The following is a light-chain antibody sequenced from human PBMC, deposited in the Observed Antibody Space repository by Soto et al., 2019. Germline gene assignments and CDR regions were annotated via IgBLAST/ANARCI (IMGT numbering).Light chain of an antibody. V-gene: IGLV2-14*03. CDR2: NVN. CDR3: SSYTTSFTLV. Sequence: QSALTQPAAVSGSPGQSITISCTGTSSDVGAYIYVSWYQQFPGKAPKLILYNVNNRPSGVSDRFSGSKSANTASLTISALQAEGEADYYCSSYTTSFTLVFGGGTKLTVL. CDR1: SSDVGAYIY. J-gene: IGLJ2*01.